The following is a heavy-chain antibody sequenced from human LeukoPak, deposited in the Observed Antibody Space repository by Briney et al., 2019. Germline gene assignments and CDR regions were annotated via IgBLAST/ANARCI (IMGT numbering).Heavy chain of an antibody. CDR1: GFTFNNYG. D-gene: IGHD6-19*01. CDR3: ARVLSGGFDY. CDR2: ISYDGRNI. Sequence: GGSLRLSCAASGFTFNNYGMHWVRQAPGKGLEWVAVISYDGRNIHYPDSVKGRFTISRDISTDTLWLQMDSLRTEDTAVYYCARVLSGGFDYWGQGTLVTVSS. J-gene: IGHJ4*02. V-gene: IGHV3-30*03.